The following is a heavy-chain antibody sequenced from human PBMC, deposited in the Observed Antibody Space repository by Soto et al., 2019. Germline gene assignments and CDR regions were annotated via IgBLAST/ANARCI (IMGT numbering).Heavy chain of an antibody. V-gene: IGHV1-69*13. J-gene: IGHJ4*02. CDR3: ASRASGSYYNVAPLGY. D-gene: IGHD3-10*01. CDR1: GGTFSSYA. Sequence: SVKVSCKASGGTFSSYAISWLRQSPGQGLEWMGRIIPISGTANYAQKFQGRVTVTADESTSTAYMELSSLRSEDTAVYFCASRASGSYYNVAPLGYWGQGTLVTVSS. CDR2: IIPISGTA.